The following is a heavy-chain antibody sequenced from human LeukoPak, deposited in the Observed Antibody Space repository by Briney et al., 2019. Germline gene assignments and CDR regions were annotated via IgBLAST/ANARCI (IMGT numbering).Heavy chain of an antibody. CDR3: TRAGYSSSWSQGHHQYYYMDV. V-gene: IGHV3-49*03. CDR2: IRSKANGGTT. J-gene: IGHJ6*03. Sequence: GGSLRLSCAASGFTIGDYPMSWFRQAPGKGLEWAGLIRSKANGGTTEYAASVKGRYTISRDDSKSLAYLQMNSLKTEDTAVYYCTRAGYSSSWSQGHHQYYYMDVWGKGTTVTVSS. D-gene: IGHD6-13*01. CDR1: GFTIGDYP.